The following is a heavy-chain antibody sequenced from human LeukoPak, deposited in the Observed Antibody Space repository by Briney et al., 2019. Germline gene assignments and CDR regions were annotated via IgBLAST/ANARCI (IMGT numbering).Heavy chain of an antibody. Sequence: PSQTLSLTCTVSGGSISNGGYYGSWIRQHPGKGLEWIGYIYYSGSTYYNPSLKSRVTISVDTSKNQFSLKLSSVTAADTAVYYCARDREGSPIYFQHWGQGTLVTVSS. CDR3: ARDREGSPIYFQH. V-gene: IGHV4-31*03. J-gene: IGHJ1*01. CDR1: GGSISNGGYY. CDR2: IYYSGST. D-gene: IGHD2-15*01.